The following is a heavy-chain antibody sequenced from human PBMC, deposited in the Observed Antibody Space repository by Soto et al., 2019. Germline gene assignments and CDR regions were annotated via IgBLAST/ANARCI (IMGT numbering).Heavy chain of an antibody. D-gene: IGHD2-15*01. Sequence: EVQLVESGGGLVQPGGSLRLSCAASGFTFSSYWMHWVRQAPGKGLVWVSRINSDGSSTSYADSVKGLFTISRDNAKNTLYLQIDSLRAEVTAVYYCARVYCSGGSCYRLDYWGQGTLVTVSS. CDR1: GFTFSSYW. V-gene: IGHV3-74*01. J-gene: IGHJ4*02. CDR3: ARVYCSGGSCYRLDY. CDR2: INSDGSST.